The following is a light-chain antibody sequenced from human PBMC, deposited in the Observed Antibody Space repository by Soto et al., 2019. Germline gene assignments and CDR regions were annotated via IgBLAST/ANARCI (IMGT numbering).Light chain of an antibody. Sequence: EIVLTQSPGTLSLSPGERATLSCRASQSVSGTYLAWYQQKPGQAPRLIIHGASSRATGIPDRFSGSGSGTDFTLTISRLEPEDFAVYYCQQYGTSRWTFGQGTKVEIK. V-gene: IGKV3-20*01. CDR1: QSVSGTY. CDR2: GAS. J-gene: IGKJ1*01. CDR3: QQYGTSRWT.